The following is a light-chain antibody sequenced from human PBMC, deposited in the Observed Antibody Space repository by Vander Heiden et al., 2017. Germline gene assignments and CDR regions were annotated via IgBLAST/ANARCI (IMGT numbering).Light chain of an antibody. CDR2: KAS. J-gene: IGKJ3*01. CDR3: QQDNSYSHT. Sequence: DIQMTQSPSTLSASVGDRVTITCRASQSISSWLAWYQQKPGKAPKLLIYKASSLESGVPSRFSGSGSGTEFTLTISSLQPDDFATYYCQQDNSYSHTIGHGTKVDIK. V-gene: IGKV1-5*03. CDR1: QSISSW.